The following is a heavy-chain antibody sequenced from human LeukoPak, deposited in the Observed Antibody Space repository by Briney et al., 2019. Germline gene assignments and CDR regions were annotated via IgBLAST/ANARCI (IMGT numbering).Heavy chain of an antibody. D-gene: IGHD3-16*01. V-gene: IGHV4-59*01. CDR2: IYYSGST. CDR3: ARVITVRGVIFDY. CDR1: GGSISSYY. Sequence: SETLSLTCTVSGGSISSYYWSWIRQPPGKGLEWIGYIYYSGSTNYNPSLKSRVTISVDTSKDQFSLNLSSVTAADTAVYYCARVITVRGVIFDYWGQGTLVTVSS. J-gene: IGHJ4*02.